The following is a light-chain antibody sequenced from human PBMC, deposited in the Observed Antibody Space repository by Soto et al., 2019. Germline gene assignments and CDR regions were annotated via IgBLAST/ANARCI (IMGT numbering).Light chain of an antibody. V-gene: IGKV1-9*01. CDR3: QQHKSYPST. Sequence: IPLSHTLSPLSAHVEDTVTITCRASQGISNCLAWYKQKPGKAPKLLIYAASTLQSGVPSRFSGSGSGTDFTLTISSLQPEDFATYYCQQHKSYPSTFGGGTKVDIK. CDR2: AAS. J-gene: IGKJ4*02. CDR1: QGISNC.